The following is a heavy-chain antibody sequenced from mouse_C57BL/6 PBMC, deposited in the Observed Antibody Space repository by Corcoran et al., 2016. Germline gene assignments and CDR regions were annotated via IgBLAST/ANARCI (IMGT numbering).Heavy chain of an antibody. CDR1: GYTFTTYG. Sequence: QIQLVQSGPELKKPGGTVKISCKASGYTFTTYGMSWVKQAPGKGLKWMGWINTYSGVPTYADDFKGRFAFSLETSASTAYLQINNLKNEDTATYFCARDSNWYFDVWGTGTTVTVSS. D-gene: IGHD2-5*01. J-gene: IGHJ1*03. CDR3: ARDSNWYFDV. CDR2: INTYSGVP. V-gene: IGHV9-3*01.